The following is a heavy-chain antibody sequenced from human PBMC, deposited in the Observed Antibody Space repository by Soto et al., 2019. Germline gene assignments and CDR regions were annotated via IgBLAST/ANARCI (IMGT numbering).Heavy chain of an antibody. V-gene: IGHV1-18*04. J-gene: IGHJ6*02. Sequence: QVQLVQSGAEVKKPGASVKVSCKASGYTFTSYGISWVRQAPGQGLEWMGWISAYNGATNYAQKFQGRVTMTTDTSTGTAYMELRSLRSDDTAVYYCARDGIAVAGTSWDYYYGMDVWGQGTTVTVSS. CDR2: ISAYNGAT. CDR1: GYTFTSYG. D-gene: IGHD6-19*01. CDR3: ARDGIAVAGTSWDYYYGMDV.